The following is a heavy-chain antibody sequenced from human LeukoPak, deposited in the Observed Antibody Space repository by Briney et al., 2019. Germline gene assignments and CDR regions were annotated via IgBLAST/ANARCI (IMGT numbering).Heavy chain of an antibody. V-gene: IGHV4-59*01. CDR1: GGSIRGYY. J-gene: IGHJ1*01. Sequence: SETLSLTCAVSGGSIRGYYWSWIRQPPGKGLEWIGYIYYSGSTNYNPSLKSRVAISVDTSKNQFSLKLSSVTAADTAVYYCASYSSSLEYFHPWGQGTLVTVSS. CDR2: IYYSGST. CDR3: ASYSSSLEYFHP. D-gene: IGHD6-13*01.